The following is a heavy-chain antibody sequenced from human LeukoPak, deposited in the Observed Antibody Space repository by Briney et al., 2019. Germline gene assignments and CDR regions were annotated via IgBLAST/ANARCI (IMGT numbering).Heavy chain of an antibody. CDR2: IIPIFGTA. D-gene: IGHD1-26*01. CDR3: ARDGRSGSYLNYFDY. J-gene: IGHJ4*02. Sequence: SVKVSCKASGGTFISYAISWVRQAPGQGLEWMGGIIPIFGTANYAQKFQGRVTITADESTSTAYMELSSLRSEDTAVCYCARDGRSGSYLNYFDYWGQGTLVTVSS. CDR1: GGTFISYA. V-gene: IGHV1-69*13.